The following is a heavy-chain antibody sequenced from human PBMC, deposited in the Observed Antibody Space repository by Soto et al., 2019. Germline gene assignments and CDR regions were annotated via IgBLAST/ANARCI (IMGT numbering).Heavy chain of an antibody. D-gene: IGHD2-15*01. CDR1: GYSFTNYC. CDR2: INPRTGST. J-gene: IGHJ2*01. CDR3: ARDGGLLTASWDYDL. Sequence: QVQLVQSGADVKKPGTSVKVSCKAAGYSFTNYCMYWVRQAPGQGLEWMGMINPRTGSTRYAQKLQDRVPLTRDTSTPTVYMELSTLISDDTAVYYCARDGGLLTASWDYDLWGPGNLVTVSS. V-gene: IGHV1-46*04.